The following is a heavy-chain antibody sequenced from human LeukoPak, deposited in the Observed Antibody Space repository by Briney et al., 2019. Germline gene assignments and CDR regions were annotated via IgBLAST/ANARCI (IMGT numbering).Heavy chain of an antibody. CDR2: ISWNSGSI. Sequence: PGGSLRLSCAASGFTFDDYAMHWVRQAPGKGLEWVSGISWNSGSIGYADSVKGRFTISRDNAKNSLYLQMNSLRAEDTALYYCAKDYSVTARAFDIWGQGTMVTVSS. CDR1: GFTFDDYA. J-gene: IGHJ3*02. CDR3: AKDYSVTARAFDI. D-gene: IGHD2-21*02. V-gene: IGHV3-9*01.